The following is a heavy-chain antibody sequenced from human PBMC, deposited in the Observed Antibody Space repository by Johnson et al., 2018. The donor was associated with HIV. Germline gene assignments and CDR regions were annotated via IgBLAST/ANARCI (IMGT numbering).Heavy chain of an antibody. CDR2: IKQDGSEK. Sequence: VQLVESGGGLAKPAWSPRLSCAASGFTFSSYWMSWVRQAPGKGLEWVANIKQDGSEKYYVDSVKGRFTISRDNAKNSLYLQMNSLRAEDTAVYYCARDTDSSSWYTGPDAFDIWGQGTMVTVSS. CDR1: GFTFSSYW. D-gene: IGHD6-13*01. CDR3: ARDTDSSSWYTGPDAFDI. J-gene: IGHJ3*02. V-gene: IGHV3-7*01.